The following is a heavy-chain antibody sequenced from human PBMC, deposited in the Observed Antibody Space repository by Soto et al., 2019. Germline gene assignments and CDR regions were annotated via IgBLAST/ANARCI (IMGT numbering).Heavy chain of an antibody. D-gene: IGHD3-9*01. V-gene: IGHV3-23*01. CDR2: IIQNGET. CDR1: GFTLSTYT. Sequence: GGSLRLSCAASGFTLSTYTINWVLQAPGKGLEWVSGIIQNGETYYTGSVKGRFTISRDNSKNMVYLQMDSLRADDTALYYCAKDRQPDGIWTFDYWGQGTLVTVSS. CDR3: AKDRQPDGIWTFDY. J-gene: IGHJ4*02.